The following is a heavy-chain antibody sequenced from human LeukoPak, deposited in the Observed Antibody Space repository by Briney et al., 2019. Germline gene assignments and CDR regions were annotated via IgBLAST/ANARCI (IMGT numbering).Heavy chain of an antibody. CDR1: VQSFCGYY. D-gene: IGHD5-24*01. Sequence: SVTLSLPCTLYVQSFCGYYGICLRQPRGGGLEWIGEINHSGTTNYIPTLKSRVTISLDTSKNQFSLKMSSVTAADTAVYYCARGRDPYWGQGTLVTVSS. CDR2: INHSGTT. CDR3: ARGRDPY. J-gene: IGHJ4*02. V-gene: IGHV4-34*01.